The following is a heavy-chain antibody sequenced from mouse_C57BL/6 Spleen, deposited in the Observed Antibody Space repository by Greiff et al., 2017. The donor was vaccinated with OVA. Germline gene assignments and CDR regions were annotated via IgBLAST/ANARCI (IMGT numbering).Heavy chain of an antibody. CDR1: GFTFSDFY. V-gene: IGHV7-1*01. J-gene: IGHJ1*03. D-gene: IGHD1-1*01. CDR3: ARDAYYGSSYWYFDV. Sequence: EVKLMESGGGLVQSGRSLRLSCATSGFTFSDFYMEWVRQAPGKGLEWIAASRNKANDYTTAYSASVKGRFIVSRATSPSILYLQMNALRADDTAIYYCARDAYYGSSYWYFDVWGTGTTVTVSS. CDR2: SRNKANDYTT.